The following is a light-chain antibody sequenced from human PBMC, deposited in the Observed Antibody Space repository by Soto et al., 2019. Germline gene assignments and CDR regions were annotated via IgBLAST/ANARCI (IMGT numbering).Light chain of an antibody. Sequence: DIQMTQSPSLLSASVGARVTITCRSNQTIRNFLNWYQQKPGKAPNILTNDSSSLQNGVPSRFSGRGFGTDFTRTINDLQVADFATYYCQHSYNFPRAFGQGTKIEI. CDR3: QHSYNFPRA. V-gene: IGKV1-39*01. J-gene: IGKJ2*01. CDR1: QTIRNF. CDR2: DSS.